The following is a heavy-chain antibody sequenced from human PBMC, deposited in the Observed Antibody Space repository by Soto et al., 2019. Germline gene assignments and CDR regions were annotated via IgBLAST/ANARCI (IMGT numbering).Heavy chain of an antibody. CDR1: GGTFSNYA. CDR2: IIPLFGTA. D-gene: IGHD5-12*01. J-gene: IGHJ4*02. CDR3: ARPVEMATISRSYLFY. V-gene: IGHV1-69*13. Sequence: SVKVSCKASGGTFSNYAINWVRQAPGQGLEWMGDIIPLFGTANYAQKFQGRVTITADESTSTAYLDLSSLRSEDTAVYYCARPVEMATISRSYLFYWGQGTLVTVSS.